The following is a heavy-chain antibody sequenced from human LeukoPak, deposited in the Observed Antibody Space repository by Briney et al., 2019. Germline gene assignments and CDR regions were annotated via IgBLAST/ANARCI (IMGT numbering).Heavy chain of an antibody. D-gene: IGHD1-26*01. CDR2: ISAYNGNT. CDR3: ARDPGGSYYRPLLY. Sequence: ASVKVSCKASGYTFTSYDINWVRQAPGQGLEWMGWISAYNGNTNYAQKLQGRVTMTTDTSTSTAYMELRSLRSDDTAVYYCARDPGGSYYRPLLYWGQGTLVTVSS. V-gene: IGHV1-18*01. CDR1: GYTFTSYD. J-gene: IGHJ4*02.